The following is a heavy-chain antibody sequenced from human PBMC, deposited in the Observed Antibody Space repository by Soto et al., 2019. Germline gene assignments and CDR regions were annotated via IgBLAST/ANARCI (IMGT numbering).Heavy chain of an antibody. V-gene: IGHV4-4*02. CDR1: GGAISSSKW. J-gene: IGHJ4*02. D-gene: IGHD6-13*01. Sequence: QVQLQESGPGLVKPSRTLSLTCAVSGGAISSSKWWSWVRQPPGKGLEWIGEIYQSGSTNYNPSLESRVRMSVDKSRNQFSLKLTSVSAADTAVYYCARASATIAAAAIFDYWGQGTLATVSS. CDR2: IYQSGST. CDR3: ARASATIAAAAIFDY.